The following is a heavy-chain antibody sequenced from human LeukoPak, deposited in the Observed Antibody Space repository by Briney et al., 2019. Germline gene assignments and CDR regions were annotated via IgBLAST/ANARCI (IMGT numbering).Heavy chain of an antibody. V-gene: IGHV1-3*01. D-gene: IGHD2-2*02. Sequence: GASVKVSCKASGYTFTSYYMHWVRQAPGQRLEWMGWINAGNGNTKYSQKFQGRVTITRDTSASTAYMELSSLRSEDTAVYYCARGGYCSSTSCYTRFDPWGQGTLVTVSS. CDR2: INAGNGNT. CDR3: ARGGYCSSTSCYTRFDP. J-gene: IGHJ5*02. CDR1: GYTFTSYY.